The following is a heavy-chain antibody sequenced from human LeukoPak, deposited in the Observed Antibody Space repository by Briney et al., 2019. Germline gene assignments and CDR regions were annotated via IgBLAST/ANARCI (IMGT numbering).Heavy chain of an antibody. D-gene: IGHD2-8*02. CDR2: IYSGGST. CDR1: GFTVSSNY. V-gene: IGHV3-66*04. CDR3: ARHTGGLMDV. Sequence: SGGSLRLSCAASGFTVSSNYMSWVRQAPGKGLEWVSVIYSGGSTYYADSVKGRFTISRDNSKNTLYLQMNSLRAEDTAVYYCARHTGGLMDVWGQGTTATVSS. J-gene: IGHJ6*02.